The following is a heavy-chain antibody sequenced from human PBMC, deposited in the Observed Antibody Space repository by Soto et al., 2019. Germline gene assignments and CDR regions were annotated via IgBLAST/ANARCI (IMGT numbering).Heavy chain of an antibody. CDR1: GGSFRGYY. Sequence: QVQLQQWGAGLLKPSETLSLPCAVYGGSFRGYYWSWIRQPPGKGLEWTGEINHSGSTNYNPSLKSRGTISVERSMSQFSRTLSSVTAADTAVYYCARGGRQQLIPTPISYKIDYWGQGTLVTVSS. V-gene: IGHV4-34*01. J-gene: IGHJ4*02. CDR2: INHSGST. CDR3: ARGGRQQLIPTPISYKIDY. D-gene: IGHD6-13*01.